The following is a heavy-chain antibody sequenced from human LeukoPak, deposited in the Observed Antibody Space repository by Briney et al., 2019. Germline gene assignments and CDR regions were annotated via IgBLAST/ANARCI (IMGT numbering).Heavy chain of an antibody. Sequence: SETLSLTCTVSGGSISSYYWSWIRQPPGKGLEWIGYIYHSGSTKYNPSLKSRVTISVDTSKNQFSLKMSSVTAADTAVYYCARHNDDYGDSAEYFQHWGQGTLVTVSS. CDR3: ARHNDDYGDSAEYFQH. D-gene: IGHD4-17*01. CDR2: IYHSGST. CDR1: GGSISSYY. J-gene: IGHJ1*01. V-gene: IGHV4-59*08.